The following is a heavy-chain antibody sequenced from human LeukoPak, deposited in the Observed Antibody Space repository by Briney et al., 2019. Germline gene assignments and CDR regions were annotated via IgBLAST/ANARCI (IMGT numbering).Heavy chain of an antibody. CDR1: GFTFSSYW. CDR2: IIPDGSEK. V-gene: IGHV3-7*01. D-gene: IGHD1-1*01. J-gene: IGHJ4*02. CDR3: VRDYNWGFDY. Sequence: GGSLRLSCAASGFTFSSYWMTWVRQAPGKGLEWVANIIPDGSEKYYVDSVKGRFTISRDNSKNNVYLQMYSLRVEDTSIYYCVRDYNWGFDYWGQGTVVTVSS.